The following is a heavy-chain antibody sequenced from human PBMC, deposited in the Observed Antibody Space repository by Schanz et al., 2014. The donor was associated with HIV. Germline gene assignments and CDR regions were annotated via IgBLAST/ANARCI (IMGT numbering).Heavy chain of an antibody. D-gene: IGHD4-17*01. CDR2: ISYDGGNK. V-gene: IGHV3-30*18. J-gene: IGHJ5*02. CDR3: AKDVTNYGIGGWFDP. Sequence: QVQLVESGGGVVQPGRSLRLSCAASGFTFSSYGMHWVRQAPGKGLEWVATISYDGGNKYYADSVKGRFTISRDNSKSTLYLQLNSLRAEDTAVYYCAKDVTNYGIGGWFDPWGQGTLVTVSS. CDR1: GFTFSSYG.